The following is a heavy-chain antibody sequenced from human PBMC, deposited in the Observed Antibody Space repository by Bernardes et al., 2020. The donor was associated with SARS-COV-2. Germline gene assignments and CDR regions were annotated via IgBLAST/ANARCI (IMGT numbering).Heavy chain of an antibody. V-gene: IGHV3-23*01. CDR3: ARESRYSSSSFILDY. CDR1: GFTFDSAA. D-gene: IGHD6-6*01. CDR2: VSRGGVIT. J-gene: IGHJ4*02. Sequence: GGSLRLSCAASGFTFDSAAMSWVRQAPGKGLEWVAVVSRGGVITYYADSVKGRFTISRDVAKNSLYLQMNSLRAEDTAVYYCARESRYSSSSFILDYWGQGTLVTVSS.